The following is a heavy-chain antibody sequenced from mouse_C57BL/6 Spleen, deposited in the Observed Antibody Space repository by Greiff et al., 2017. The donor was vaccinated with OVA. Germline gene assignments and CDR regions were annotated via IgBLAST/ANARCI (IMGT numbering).Heavy chain of an antibody. CDR2: ILPGSGST. D-gene: IGHD3-3*01. CDR1: GYTFTGYW. Sequence: VQLQQSGAELMKPGASVKLSCKATGYTFTGYWIEWVKQRPGHGLEWIGEILPGSGSTTYNEKFKGKATFTADTSSNTAYMQLSSLTTEDSAIYYCARKRDYDAMDYWGQGTSVTVSS. V-gene: IGHV1-9*01. CDR3: ARKRDYDAMDY. J-gene: IGHJ4*01.